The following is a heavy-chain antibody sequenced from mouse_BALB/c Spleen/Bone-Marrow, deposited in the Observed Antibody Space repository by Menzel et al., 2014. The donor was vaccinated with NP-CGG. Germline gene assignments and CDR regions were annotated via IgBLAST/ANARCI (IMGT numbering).Heavy chain of an antibody. CDR1: GFNIKDTY. CDR3: ARSHGSSPFDY. Sequence: VQLQQSGAELVKPGASVKLSCTASGFNIKDTYMHWVKQRPEQGLEWIGRIDPANGSTKYDPKFQGKATITADTSSNTAYLQLSSLTSEDTAVYYCARSHGSSPFDYWGQGTTLTVSS. V-gene: IGHV14-3*02. CDR2: IDPANGST. D-gene: IGHD1-1*01. J-gene: IGHJ2*01.